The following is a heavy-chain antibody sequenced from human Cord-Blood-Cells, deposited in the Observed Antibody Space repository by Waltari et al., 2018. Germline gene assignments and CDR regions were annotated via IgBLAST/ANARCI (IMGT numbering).Heavy chain of an antibody. J-gene: IGHJ3*02. CDR2: IYHSGST. CDR3: ARDTGPNAFDI. CDR1: GYSISSGYY. V-gene: IGHV4-38-2*02. Sequence: QVQLQESGPGLVKPSETLSLTCAVPGYSISSGYYWGWIRQPPGKGLEWIGSIYHSGSTYYNPSLKSRVTISVDTSKNQFSLKLSSVTAADTAVYYCARDTGPNAFDIWGQGTMVTVSS.